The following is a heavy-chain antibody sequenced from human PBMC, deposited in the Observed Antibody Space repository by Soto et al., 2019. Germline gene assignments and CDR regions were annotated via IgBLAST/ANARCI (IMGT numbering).Heavy chain of an antibody. CDR3: ARDRGYGHYYYGMDV. J-gene: IGHJ6*02. Sequence: PSETLSLTCTVSGDSMSSNYWSWLRQPPGKGLEWIGYIYYSGSTNYNPSLKSRVTISVDTSKNQFSLKLSSVTAADTAVYYCARDRGYGHYYYGMDVWGQGTTVTVSS. CDR1: GDSMSSNY. CDR2: IYYSGST. D-gene: IGHD5-12*01. V-gene: IGHV4-59*01.